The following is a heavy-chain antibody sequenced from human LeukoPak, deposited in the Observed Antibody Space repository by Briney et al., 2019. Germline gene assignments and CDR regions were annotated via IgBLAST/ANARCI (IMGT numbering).Heavy chain of an antibody. V-gene: IGHV3-30*04. D-gene: IGHD4-11*01. J-gene: IGHJ3*01. Sequence: GGSLRLSCAAAGFTFSSYAMYWDRHAPGRGLEWVAVISCDGSSQYSADSVKGRFTISRDNSKNTLYLQMNSLRDDDRAVYYCARDREAYSNPMKDAAFVLWREGIMVTVSS. CDR3: ARDREAYSNPMKDAAFVL. CDR2: ISCDGSSQ. CDR1: GFTFSSYA.